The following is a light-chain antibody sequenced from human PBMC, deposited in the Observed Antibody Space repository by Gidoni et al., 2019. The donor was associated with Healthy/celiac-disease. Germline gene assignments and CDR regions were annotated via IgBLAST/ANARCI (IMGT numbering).Light chain of an antibody. J-gene: IGLJ2*01. CDR3: SSYTSSSTVG. V-gene: IGLV2-14*01. Sequence: QSALTQPASVSGSPGQSITISCTGTSSDVGGYNYVSWYQQHPGKAPNLMIYEVSNRPSGVSNRFSGSKSGNTASLTISGLQAEDEADYYCSSYTSSSTVGIGGGTKLTVL. CDR2: EVS. CDR1: SSDVGGYNY.